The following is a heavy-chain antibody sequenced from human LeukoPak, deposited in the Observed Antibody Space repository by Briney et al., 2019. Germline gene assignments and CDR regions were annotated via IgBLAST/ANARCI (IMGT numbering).Heavy chain of an antibody. CDR3: ARDGGSWYPALGY. Sequence: GGSLRLSCAASGFTFSSYSMNWVRQAPGKGLEWVSSISSSSSYIYYADSVKGRFTISRDNAKNSLYLQMNSLRAEDTAVYYCARDGGSWYPALGYWGKGTLVTVSS. CDR2: ISSSSSYI. J-gene: IGHJ4*02. V-gene: IGHV3-21*01. D-gene: IGHD6-13*01. CDR1: GFTFSSYS.